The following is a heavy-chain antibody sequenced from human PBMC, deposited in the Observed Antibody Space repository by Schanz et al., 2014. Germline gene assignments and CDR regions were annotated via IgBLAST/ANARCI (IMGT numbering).Heavy chain of an antibody. CDR2: IYNSGKT. Sequence: QVQLQESGPALVKPSETLSLTCTVSGGSISSEYWSWIRQPAGKGLEWIGRIYNSGKTNYNPSLESRVSMSVDTSKKQLSLKLRSVSAADTVVYYCARVVLGGDAFDIWGQGTMVTVSS. D-gene: IGHD3-10*01. V-gene: IGHV4-4*07. CDR3: ARVVLGGDAFDI. J-gene: IGHJ3*02. CDR1: GGSISSEY.